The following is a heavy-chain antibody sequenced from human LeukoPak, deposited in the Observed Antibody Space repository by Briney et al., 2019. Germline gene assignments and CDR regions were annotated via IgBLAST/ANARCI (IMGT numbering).Heavy chain of an antibody. Sequence: ASVKVSCKASGYTFTGYYMHWVRQAPGQGLEWMGWINPNSGGTNYAQKLQGRVTMTTDTSTSTAYMELRSLRSDDTAVYYCARDQIFYDYVWGSYRPRSSFDYWGQGTLVTVSS. CDR2: INPNSGGT. D-gene: IGHD3-16*02. J-gene: IGHJ4*02. CDR3: ARDQIFYDYVWGSYRPRSSFDY. CDR1: GYTFTGYY. V-gene: IGHV1-2*02.